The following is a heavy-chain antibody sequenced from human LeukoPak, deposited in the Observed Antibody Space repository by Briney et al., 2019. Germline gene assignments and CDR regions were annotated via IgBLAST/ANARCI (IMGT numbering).Heavy chain of an antibody. J-gene: IGHJ3*02. D-gene: IGHD6-6*01. Sequence: PGGSLRLSCAASGFTFDDYAMSWVRQVPGKGLEWVSGINWNGDRTQYIDSVKGRFTISRDNSKNTLYLQMNSLRAEDTAVYYCARDSSIYDAFDIWGQGTMVTVSS. CDR1: GFTFDDYA. CDR3: ARDSSIYDAFDI. CDR2: INWNGDRT. V-gene: IGHV3-20*04.